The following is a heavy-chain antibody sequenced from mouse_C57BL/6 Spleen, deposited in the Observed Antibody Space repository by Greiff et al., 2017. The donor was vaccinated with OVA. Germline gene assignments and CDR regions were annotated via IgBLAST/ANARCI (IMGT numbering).Heavy chain of an antibody. CDR3: ARRGTTVVYWYFDV. CDR1: GYTFTSYG. CDR2: IYPRSGNT. V-gene: IGHV1-81*01. Sequence: QVQLQQSGAELARPGASVKLSCKASGYTFTSYGISWVKQRTGQGLEWIGEIYPRSGNTYYNEKFKGKATLTADKSSSTAYIELRSLTSEDSAVYFCARRGTTVVYWYFDVWGTGTTVTVSS. J-gene: IGHJ1*03. D-gene: IGHD1-1*01.